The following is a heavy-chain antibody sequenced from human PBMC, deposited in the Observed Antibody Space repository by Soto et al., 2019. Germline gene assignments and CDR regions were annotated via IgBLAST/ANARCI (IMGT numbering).Heavy chain of an antibody. Sequence: ASVKVSCNASGYTFTGYYMHWVRRAPGQGLEWMGWINPNSGGTNYAQKFQGRVTMTRDTSISTAYMELSRLRSDDTAVYYCARDPVAGTGGHSYYYYGMDVWGQGTTVTVS. D-gene: IGHD6-19*01. J-gene: IGHJ6*02. CDR2: INPNSGGT. CDR1: GYTFTGYY. V-gene: IGHV1-2*02. CDR3: ARDPVAGTGGHSYYYYGMDV.